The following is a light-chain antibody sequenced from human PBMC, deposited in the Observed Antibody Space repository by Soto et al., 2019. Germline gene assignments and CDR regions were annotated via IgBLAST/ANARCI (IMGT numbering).Light chain of an antibody. CDR3: TRVV. CDR2: DVN. Sequence: QSALTQPASVSGSPGQSIIISCTGTNSDVGSYNRVSWYQQPPGTAPKLIIYDVNNRPSGVSYRFSGSKSGNTASMTISGLKAGCSHRSRATRVVFGGGTKVTVL. V-gene: IGLV2-14*01. J-gene: IGLJ2*01. CDR1: NSDVGSYNR.